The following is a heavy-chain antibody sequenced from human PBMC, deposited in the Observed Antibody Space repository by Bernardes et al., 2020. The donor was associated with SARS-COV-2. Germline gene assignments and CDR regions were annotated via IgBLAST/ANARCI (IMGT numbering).Heavy chain of an antibody. D-gene: IGHD3-9*01. CDR1: GYTLTELS. CDR3: ATGSPVVYDILTGYIDRWFDP. V-gene: IGHV1-24*01. CDR2: FDPEDGET. Sequence: VKVSCKVSGYTLTELSMHWVRQAPGKGLEWMGGFDPEDGETIYAQKFQGRVTMTEDTSTDTAYMELSSLRSEDTAVYYCATGSPVVYDILTGYIDRWFDPWGQGTLVTVSS. J-gene: IGHJ5*02.